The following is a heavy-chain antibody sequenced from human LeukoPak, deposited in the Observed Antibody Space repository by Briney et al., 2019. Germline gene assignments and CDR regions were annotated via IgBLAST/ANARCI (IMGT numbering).Heavy chain of an antibody. CDR2: IYYSGST. CDR3: ARSSGNPNFDY. V-gene: IGHV4-61*01. CDR1: GGSVSSGSYF. D-gene: IGHD4-23*01. Sequence: SETLSLTCTVSGGSVSSGSYFWNWIRQPPGKGLEWIGYIYYSGSTNYNPSLKSRVIIPVDTSKNQFSLKLSSVTAADTAVYYCARSSGNPNFDYWGQGTLVTVSS. J-gene: IGHJ4*02.